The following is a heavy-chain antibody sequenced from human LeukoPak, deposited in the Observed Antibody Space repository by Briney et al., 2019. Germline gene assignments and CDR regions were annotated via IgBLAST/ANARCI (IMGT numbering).Heavy chain of an antibody. Sequence: GGSLRLSCVVSGFTISSNYMNWVRQAPGKGLEWVSYISSSSSYTNYADSVKGRFTISRDNAKNSLYLQMNSLRAEDTAVYYCARGGSSTSFDYWGQGTLVTVSS. J-gene: IGHJ4*02. CDR2: ISSSSSYT. CDR1: GFTISSNY. CDR3: ARGGSSTSFDY. V-gene: IGHV3-11*06. D-gene: IGHD2-2*01.